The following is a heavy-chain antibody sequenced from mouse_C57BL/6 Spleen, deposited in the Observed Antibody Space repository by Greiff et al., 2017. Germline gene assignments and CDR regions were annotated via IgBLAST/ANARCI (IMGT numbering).Heavy chain of an antibody. D-gene: IGHD1-2*01. CDR3: ASQPIDYGCAMDY. V-gene: IGHV5-12*01. J-gene: IGHJ4*01. CDR1: GFTFSDYY. Sequence: EVQRVESGGGLVQPGASLKLSCAASGFTFSDYYMYWVRQTPEQRLEWVAYISNGGGSTYYPDTLKGRVTISSDNAKNTLYLQMSRLKSEDTAMYYCASQPIDYGCAMDYWGQGTSVTVSS. CDR2: ISNGGGST.